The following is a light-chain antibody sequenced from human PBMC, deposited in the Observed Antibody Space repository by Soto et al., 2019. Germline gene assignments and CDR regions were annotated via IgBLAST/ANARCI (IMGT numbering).Light chain of an antibody. CDR2: DAS. CDR3: QQSYSSPPT. V-gene: IGKV1-39*01. Sequence: DIQMTQSPSCVSASIGDRVTITCRATQDIRNLLGWYQPTPGNAPKLLIYDASSLESGVPSRSSGSGSGTDFTLTISSLQPEDFATYYCQQSYSSPPTFGQGPKVDIK. CDR1: QDIRNL. J-gene: IGKJ1*01.